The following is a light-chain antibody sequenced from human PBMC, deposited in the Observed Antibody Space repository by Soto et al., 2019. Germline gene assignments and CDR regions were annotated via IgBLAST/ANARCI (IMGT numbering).Light chain of an antibody. J-gene: IGLJ1*01. Sequence: QSALTQPPSASGSPGQSVTISCTGTSSDVGGHNYVSWYQQYPGKSPKLLIYEVTHRPSGVSNRFSGSKSGNTASLTISGLQAEDEADYYCSSYTISNTLPFVFGTGTKLTVL. V-gene: IGLV2-14*01. CDR2: EVT. CDR1: SSDVGGHNY. CDR3: SSYTISNTLPFV.